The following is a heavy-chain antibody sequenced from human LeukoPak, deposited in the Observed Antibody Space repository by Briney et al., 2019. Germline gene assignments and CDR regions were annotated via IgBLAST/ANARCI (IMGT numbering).Heavy chain of an antibody. J-gene: IGHJ6*02. Sequence: PGASLRLYCAASGIMFSDYSMSWGRQAPGKGLEWVSIISGSGAHTYYAASVTGRFTLSRDNSKNTLFLRMNSLRVEDTAVYFCAKMYHMHTSYYYGMDVWGHGTAVTVSS. D-gene: IGHD2-2*01. CDR2: ISGSGAHT. CDR1: GIMFSDYS. CDR3: AKMYHMHTSYYYGMDV. V-gene: IGHV3-23*01.